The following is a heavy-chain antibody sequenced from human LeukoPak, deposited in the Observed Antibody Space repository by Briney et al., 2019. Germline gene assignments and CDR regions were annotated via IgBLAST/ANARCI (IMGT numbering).Heavy chain of an antibody. Sequence: KPGGSLRLSCAASGFTFSSYSMNWGRQAPGKGLEWVSSISTSSNYIYYADSVKGRFTIARDNAKNSLYLQMNSLRAEDTAVYYCASVFLRYDSSGPSYFDYSGQRAPVTVSS. J-gene: IGHJ4*02. CDR3: ASVFLRYDSSGPSYFDY. V-gene: IGHV3-21*01. D-gene: IGHD3-22*01. CDR2: ISTSSNYI. CDR1: GFTFSSYS.